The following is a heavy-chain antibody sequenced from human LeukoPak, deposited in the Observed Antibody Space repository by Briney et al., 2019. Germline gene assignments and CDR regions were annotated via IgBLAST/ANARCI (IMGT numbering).Heavy chain of an antibody. D-gene: IGHD2-15*01. Sequence: ASVKVSCKASGYTFTNYGITWVRQAPGQGLEWMGWINPNSGGTNYAQKFQGRVTMTRDTSISTAYMELSRLRSDDTAVYYCARAPGYCSGGSCYGLGDYWGQGTLVTVSS. CDR3: ARAPGYCSGGSCYGLGDY. CDR1: GYTFTNYG. J-gene: IGHJ4*02. V-gene: IGHV1-2*02. CDR2: INPNSGGT.